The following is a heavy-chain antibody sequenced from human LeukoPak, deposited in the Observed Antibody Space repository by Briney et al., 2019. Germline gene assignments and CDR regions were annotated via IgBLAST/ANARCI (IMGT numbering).Heavy chain of an antibody. Sequence: SETLSLTCTVSGGSISSYYWSWIRQFPGKGLEWIGHIYYGGSTNYNPSLKSRVTISVDTSKNQFSLRLGSVTAADTAVYYCARETAIAVAGNFDYWGQGTLVTVSS. CDR3: ARETAIAVAGNFDY. CDR1: GGSISSYY. D-gene: IGHD6-19*01. CDR2: IYYGGST. V-gene: IGHV4-59*01. J-gene: IGHJ4*02.